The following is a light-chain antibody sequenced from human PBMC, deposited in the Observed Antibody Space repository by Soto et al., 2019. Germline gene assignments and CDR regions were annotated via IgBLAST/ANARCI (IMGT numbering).Light chain of an antibody. V-gene: IGKV1-5*03. Sequence: DIQMTQSPSTLSASVGDSVTITCRASQSLSGWLTWYQQKPGKAPKLLIYQASSLKSGVPSRFSGSGYGTEVTLTISSLQPDDFATYYCQQYHSYPLTFGGGTKVEIK. CDR3: QQYHSYPLT. CDR1: QSLSGW. J-gene: IGKJ4*02. CDR2: QAS.